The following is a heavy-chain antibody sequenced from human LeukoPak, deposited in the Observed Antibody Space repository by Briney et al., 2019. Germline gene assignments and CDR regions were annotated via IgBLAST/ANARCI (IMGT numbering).Heavy chain of an antibody. D-gene: IGHD1-26*01. CDR3: ARGPPYTDAHTEIWGATRSYYYMDV. V-gene: IGHV1-2*02. CDR1: GYTFTSYD. J-gene: IGHJ6*03. CDR2: INPNSGGT. Sequence: SVTVSCQASGYTFTSYDMSWVGQAPGQGGEWLGWINPNSGGTGYAQNFQGRVTITKDTSISTAYMELNRLISAHTAVYYCARGPPYTDAHTEIWGATRSYYYMDVWGKGTTVTVP.